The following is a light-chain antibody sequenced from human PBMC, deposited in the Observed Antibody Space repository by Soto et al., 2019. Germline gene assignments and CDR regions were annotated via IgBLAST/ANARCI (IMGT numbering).Light chain of an antibody. V-gene: IGKV3-20*01. CDR2: DAS. Sequence: EVVLTQSPGTLSLSPGERATLSCRASQSVSGNSVAWYQQKPGQAPRLLIYDASSRATGIPDRFSGSGSGTHFTLAINRLEPEDFAVFYCQQYVSLHTFCQGKRLEI. CDR1: QSVSGNS. CDR3: QQYVSLHT. J-gene: IGKJ5*01.